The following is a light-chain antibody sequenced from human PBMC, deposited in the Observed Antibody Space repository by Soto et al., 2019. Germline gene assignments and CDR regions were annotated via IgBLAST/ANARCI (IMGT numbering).Light chain of an antibody. Sequence: EMVMTQSPATLSVSPGERVTLSCRASESVHRNLAWYHQKPGQGPRLLIYYASTRATGVPDRFTGSGSATDSPPTISSQRSVFFGSYHYQHDSNWPPTFGPGTKVEIK. CDR2: YAS. CDR1: ESVHRN. V-gene: IGKV3-15*01. J-gene: IGKJ3*01. CDR3: QHDSNWPPT.